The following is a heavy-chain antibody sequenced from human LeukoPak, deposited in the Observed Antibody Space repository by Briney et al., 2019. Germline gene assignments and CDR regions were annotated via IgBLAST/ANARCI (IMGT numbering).Heavy chain of an antibody. D-gene: IGHD3-22*01. Sequence: GGSLRLSCAASGFTFSSYGLSWVRQAPGKGLEWVSTISDSGHSTYYADSVKGRFTISRDYSKNTIYLHMNSLRAEDTAVYYCAKHISGYVPFFDYWGQGTLVNVSS. CDR1: GFTFSSYG. V-gene: IGHV3-23*01. CDR2: ISDSGHST. CDR3: AKHISGYVPFFDY. J-gene: IGHJ4*02.